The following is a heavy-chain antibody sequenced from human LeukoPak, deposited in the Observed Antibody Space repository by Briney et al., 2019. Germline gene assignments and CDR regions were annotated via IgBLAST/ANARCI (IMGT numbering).Heavy chain of an antibody. J-gene: IGHJ6*02. CDR1: GFAFSNYA. Sequence: GGSLRLSCSASGFAFSNYATHWVRQAPGKGLEYVAGINSNGGSTFYADSVKGRFTMSGDNSKNTLYLQMSSLRAEDTAVYYCVKGTSTKYYYYGMDAWGQGTTATVSS. D-gene: IGHD2-2*01. V-gene: IGHV3-64D*06. CDR2: INSNGGST. CDR3: VKGTSTKYYYYGMDA.